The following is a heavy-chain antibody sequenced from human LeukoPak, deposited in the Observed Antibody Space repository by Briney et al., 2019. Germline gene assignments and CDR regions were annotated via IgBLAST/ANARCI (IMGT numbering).Heavy chain of an antibody. D-gene: IGHD3-10*01. CDR3: ARQRSYGSGSYCDY. CDR1: GSIFTSDW. J-gene: IGHJ4*02. CDR2: IYPGDSDT. V-gene: IGHV5-51*01. Sequence: GASLQISCQGSGSIFTSDWIAWGRQLPGKGLEWMGIIYPGDSDTRYSPSFQGQVTISADKSISTAYLQWSSLKASDTAMYYCARQRSYGSGSYCDYWGQGTLVSVSS.